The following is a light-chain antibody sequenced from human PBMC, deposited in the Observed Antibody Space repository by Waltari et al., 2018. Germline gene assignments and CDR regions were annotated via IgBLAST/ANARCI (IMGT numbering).Light chain of an antibody. CDR1: RGSITSDF. CDR3: QTCDTTVLI. CDR2: KAN. V-gene: IGLV6-57*04. Sequence: NFVLTQPHSVSGSPGRTVTISCTRSRGSITSDFLQWYRLRPGSAPTTIIYKANQRPSGVPDRFSGSIDTSSNSASLTISGLTTEYEADYYCQTCDTTVLIFGGGTQLTVL. J-gene: IGLJ2*01.